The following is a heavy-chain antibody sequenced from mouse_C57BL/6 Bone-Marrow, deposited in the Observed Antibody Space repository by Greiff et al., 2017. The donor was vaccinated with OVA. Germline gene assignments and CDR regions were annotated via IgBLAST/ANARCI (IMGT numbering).Heavy chain of an antibody. V-gene: IGHV1-18*01. Sequence: EVQLQESGPKLVKPGASVKIPCKASGYTFTDYNMDWVKQSHGKSLEWIGDINPNNGGTIYNQKFKGKATLTVDKSSSTAYMELRSLTSEDTAVYYCARSDGSSYFDYWGQGTTLTVSS. CDR2: INPNNGGT. J-gene: IGHJ2*01. D-gene: IGHD1-1*01. CDR3: ARSDGSSYFDY. CDR1: GYTFTDYN.